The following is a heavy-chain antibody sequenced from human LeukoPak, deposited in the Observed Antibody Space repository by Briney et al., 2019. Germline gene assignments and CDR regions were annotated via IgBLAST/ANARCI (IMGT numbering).Heavy chain of an antibody. CDR2: ISYDGSNK. CDR1: GFTFSSYG. V-gene: IGHV3-30*03. CDR3: ARDRDSSSSVGAFDI. J-gene: IGHJ3*02. D-gene: IGHD6-6*01. Sequence: GGSLRLSCAASGFTFSSYGMHWVRQAPGKGLEWVAVISYDGSNKYYADSVKGRFTISRDNSKNTLYLQMNSLRAEDTAVYYCARDRDSSSSVGAFDIWGQGTMVTVSS.